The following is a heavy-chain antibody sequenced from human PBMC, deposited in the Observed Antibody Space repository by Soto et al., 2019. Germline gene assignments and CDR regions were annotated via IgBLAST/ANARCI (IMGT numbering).Heavy chain of an antibody. V-gene: IGHV3-33*01. CDR2: IWYDGSNK. CDR1: GFTFSSYG. Sequence: QVQLVESGGGVVQPGRSLRLSCAASGFTFSSYGMHWVRQAPGKGLEWVALIWYDGSNKYYADSVKGRFTISRDNSKNPLYLQMNSLRAEDTAVYYCARDRATYPHYYFDLWGRGTLVSVSS. J-gene: IGHJ2*01. CDR3: ARDRATYPHYYFDL. D-gene: IGHD1-26*01.